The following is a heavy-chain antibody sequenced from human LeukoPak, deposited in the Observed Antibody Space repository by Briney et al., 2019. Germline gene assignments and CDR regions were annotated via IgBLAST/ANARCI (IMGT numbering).Heavy chain of an antibody. CDR3: ARCPPRYSSSWYATHWYFDL. D-gene: IGHD6-13*01. J-gene: IGHJ2*01. Sequence: SETLSLTCTVSGGSISSGGYYWSWIRQHPGKGLEWIGYIYYSGSTYYNPSLKSRVTISVDTSKNQFSLKLSSVSAADTAVYYCARCPPRYSSSWYATHWYFDLWGRGTLVTVSS. V-gene: IGHV4-31*03. CDR1: GGSISSGGYY. CDR2: IYYSGST.